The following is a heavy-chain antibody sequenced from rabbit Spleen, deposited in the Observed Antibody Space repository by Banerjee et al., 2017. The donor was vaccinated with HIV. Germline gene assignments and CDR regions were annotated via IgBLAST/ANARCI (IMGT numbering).Heavy chain of an antibody. Sequence: EQLEESGGGLVKPEGSLTLTCKASGVSFSDKDVMCWVRQAPGKGLEWIACINIVTGKDVYATWAKGRFIMSRTSSTTVTLEMTSLTAADTATYFCARGSAAMTMVIIGFYLNLWGQGTLVTVS. D-gene: IGHD2-1*01. J-gene: IGHJ4*01. CDR1: GVSFSDKDV. V-gene: IGHV1S45*01. CDR3: ARGSAAMTMVIIGFYLNL. CDR2: INIVTGKD.